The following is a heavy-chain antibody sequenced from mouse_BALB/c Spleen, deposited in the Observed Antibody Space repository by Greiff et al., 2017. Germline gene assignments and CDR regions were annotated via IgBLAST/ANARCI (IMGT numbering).Heavy chain of an antibody. J-gene: IGHJ4*01. CDR3: ARLAMDY. CDR1: GFTFSSYA. Sequence: EVQLQQSGGGLVKPGGSLKLSCAASGFTFSSYAMSWVRQSPEKRLEWVAEISSGGSYTYYPDTVTGRFTISRDNAKNTLYLEMSSLRSEDTAMYYCARLAMDYWGQGTSVTVSS. CDR2: ISSGGSYT. V-gene: IGHV5-9-4*01.